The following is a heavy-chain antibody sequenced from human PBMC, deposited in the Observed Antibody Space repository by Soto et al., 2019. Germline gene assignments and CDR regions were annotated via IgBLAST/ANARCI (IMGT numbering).Heavy chain of an antibody. Sequence: GESLKISCAASGFTVNGKKYITWVRQAPGKGLEWVSALYIADGTFYADSVKGRFTVSIDSSKNTVYLQMNNLSPEDTAVYYCATWLLREHAFDIWGLGTMVTVSS. CDR2: LYIADGT. D-gene: IGHD2-15*01. CDR1: GFTVNGKKY. V-gene: IGHV3-53*01. J-gene: IGHJ3*02. CDR3: ATWLLREHAFDI.